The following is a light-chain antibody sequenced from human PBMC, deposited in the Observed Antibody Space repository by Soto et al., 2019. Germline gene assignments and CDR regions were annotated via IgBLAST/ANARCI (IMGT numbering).Light chain of an antibody. J-gene: IGKJ5*01. V-gene: IGKV1-33*01. Sequence: MSKSVASLSASIGDRVTITCQASQNINNYVNWYQQKPGRAPKLLIDDTSNLGAGVPSGFRGSGSGTGFTFPISRLQPEDIATYYCQQYEHLPPFRQGTRLEIK. CDR1: QNINNY. CDR2: DTS. CDR3: QQYEHLPP.